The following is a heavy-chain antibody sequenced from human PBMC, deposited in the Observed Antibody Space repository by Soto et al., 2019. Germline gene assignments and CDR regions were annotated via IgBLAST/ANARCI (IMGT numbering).Heavy chain of an antibody. CDR1: GFTFSSYA. CDR2: I. CDR3: ATSKLG. J-gene: IGHJ4*02. D-gene: IGHD7-27*01. V-gene: IGHV3-23*01. Sequence: EVQLLESGGGLVQPGGSLRLSCAASGFTFSSYAMSWVRQAPGKGLEWVSAIKGRFTISRDNSKNTLYLQMNSLSAEDTAVYYCATSKLGGGQGTLVTVSS.